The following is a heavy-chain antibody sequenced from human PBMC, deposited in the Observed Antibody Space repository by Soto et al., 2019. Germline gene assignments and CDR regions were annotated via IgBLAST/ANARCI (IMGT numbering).Heavy chain of an antibody. CDR2: INQDGTEK. D-gene: IGHD3-10*01. V-gene: IGHV3-7*01. Sequence: EVQLVESGGGVVQPGGSLRLSCATSGFTFSRYWMTWVRQVPGKGPEWVANINQDGTEKYYLASVKGRFTISRDNAKDSLDLQMNALGADDTAVYYCAKAPDGSGREYYCDYWGQGTLVTVSS. CDR1: GFTFSRYW. J-gene: IGHJ4*02. CDR3: AKAPDGSGREYYCDY.